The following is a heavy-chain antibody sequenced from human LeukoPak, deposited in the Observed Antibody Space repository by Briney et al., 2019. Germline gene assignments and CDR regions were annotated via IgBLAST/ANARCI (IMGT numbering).Heavy chain of an antibody. D-gene: IGHD5-24*01. CDR3: ARVPRVDYYFDY. J-gene: IGHJ4*02. Sequence: GASVKVSCKAYGFSFTSYGINWIRQAPGQGLEWMGWISVYNGNTNYAQKLQGRVTMTTDTSTSTAYMELRSLRSDDTAVYYCARVPRVDYYFDYWGQGTLVTVSS. V-gene: IGHV1-18*01. CDR2: ISVYNGNT. CDR1: GFSFTSYG.